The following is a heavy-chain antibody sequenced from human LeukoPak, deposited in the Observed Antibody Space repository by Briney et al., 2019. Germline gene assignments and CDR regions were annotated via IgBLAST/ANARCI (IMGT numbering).Heavy chain of an antibody. V-gene: IGHV4-34*01. CDR3: ARFHDFWSGYSDY. D-gene: IGHD3-3*01. CDR2: INHSGST. J-gene: IGHJ4*02. CDR1: GGSFSGYY. Sequence: PSETLSPTCAVYGGSFSGYYWSWIRQPPGKGLEWIGEINHSGSTNYNPSLKSRVTISVDTSKNQFSLKLSSVTAADTAVYYCARFHDFWSGYSDYWGQGTLVTVSS.